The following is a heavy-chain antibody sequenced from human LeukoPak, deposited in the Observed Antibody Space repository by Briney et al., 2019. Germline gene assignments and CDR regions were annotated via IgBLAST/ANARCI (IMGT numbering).Heavy chain of an antibody. J-gene: IGHJ6*04. D-gene: IGHD3-10*02. Sequence: GRSLRLSCAASGLTFRTYAMSWVRQAPGKGLEWVSSISDSGGYTFYADSVKGRFTISRDNSKNTVYLQMNSLRAEDTAVYYCAELGITMIGGVWGKGTTVTISS. V-gene: IGHV3-23*01. CDR2: ISDSGGYT. CDR1: GLTFRTYA. CDR3: AELGITMIGGV.